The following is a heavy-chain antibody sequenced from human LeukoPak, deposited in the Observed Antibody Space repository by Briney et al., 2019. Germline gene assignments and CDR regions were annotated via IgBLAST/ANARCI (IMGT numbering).Heavy chain of an antibody. CDR3: ARDSNDYGGDAFDI. D-gene: IGHD3-16*01. Sequence: ASVKVSCKASGYTFTGHYMHWVRQAPGQGLEWMGWINPNSGGTNYAQKFQGRVTMTRDTSISTAYMELSRLRSDDTAVYYCARDSNDYGGDAFDIWGQGTMVTVSS. V-gene: IGHV1-2*02. CDR2: INPNSGGT. CDR1: GYTFTGHY. J-gene: IGHJ3*02.